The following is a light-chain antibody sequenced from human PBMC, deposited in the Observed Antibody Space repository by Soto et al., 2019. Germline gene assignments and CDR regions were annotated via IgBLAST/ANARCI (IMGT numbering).Light chain of an antibody. J-gene: IGLJ2*01. CDR1: SSDIGAYNF. Sequence: QSALTQPASVSGSPGQSITISCTGTSSDIGAYNFVSWYQQHPGKAPKLMLYDVNIRPSGVSNRCSGSKSGNTASLTISGLQAEDEADDYCTSWTTSTTMIFGGGTKVTVL. V-gene: IGLV2-14*03. CDR3: TSWTTSTTMI. CDR2: DVN.